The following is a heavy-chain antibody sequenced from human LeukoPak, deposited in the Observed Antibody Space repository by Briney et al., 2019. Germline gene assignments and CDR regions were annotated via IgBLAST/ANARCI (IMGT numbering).Heavy chain of an antibody. Sequence: GGSLRLSCAASGFTFSDYYMSWIRQAPGKGLEWVSYISSSGSTIYYADSVKGRFTISRDNAKNSLYVQMNSLRAEDTAVYYCARDRLEMAFDYWGQGTLVTVSS. CDR3: ARDRLEMAFDY. V-gene: IGHV3-11*01. D-gene: IGHD5-24*01. CDR1: GFTFSDYY. CDR2: ISSSGSTI. J-gene: IGHJ4*02.